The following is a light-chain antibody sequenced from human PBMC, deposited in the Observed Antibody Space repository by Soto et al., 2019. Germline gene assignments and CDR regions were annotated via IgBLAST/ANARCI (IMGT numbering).Light chain of an antibody. Sequence: DIVLTQSPGTLSLSPGETATLSCRASQSVRSPFFAWYQQKPGQAPRLLIYGTSRRASGIPDRFSGSGSGTDFTLTISRLGPEDFAVYYCQQYDSSPWTFGQGTKVDIK. CDR2: GTS. CDR3: QQYDSSPWT. V-gene: IGKV3-20*01. CDR1: QSVRSPF. J-gene: IGKJ1*01.